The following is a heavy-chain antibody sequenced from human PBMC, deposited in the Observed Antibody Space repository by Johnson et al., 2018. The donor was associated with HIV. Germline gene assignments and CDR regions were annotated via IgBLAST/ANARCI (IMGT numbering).Heavy chain of an antibody. CDR2: ISYDGSNK. CDR1: GFTFSDYS. J-gene: IGHJ3*02. V-gene: IGHV3-30*04. CDR3: ARDWGVTWIQLWFYSPPNDAFDI. D-gene: IGHD5-18*01. Sequence: QVQLVESGGNVVQPGRSQRLSCAASGFTFSDYSMHWVRQAPGKGLEWVAVISYDGSNKYYADSVKGRFTISRDNSKNTLYLQMNSRRAEDTAVYYCARDWGVTWIQLWFYSPPNDAFDIWGQGTMVTVSS.